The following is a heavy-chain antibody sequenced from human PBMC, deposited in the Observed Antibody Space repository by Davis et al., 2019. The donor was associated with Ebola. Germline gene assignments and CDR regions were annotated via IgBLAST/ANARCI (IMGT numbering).Heavy chain of an antibody. CDR2: INSDGSST. V-gene: IGHV3-74*01. J-gene: IGHJ4*02. Sequence: GESLKISCAASGFTFSNYWMHWVRQAPGKGLVWVSRINSDGSSTTYGDSVQGRFTISRDNAKNTLYLQMNDLRAEDTAVYYCAREGKVFGCDYWGQGALVSVSS. D-gene: IGHD3-3*01. CDR1: GFTFSNYW. CDR3: AREGKVFGCDY.